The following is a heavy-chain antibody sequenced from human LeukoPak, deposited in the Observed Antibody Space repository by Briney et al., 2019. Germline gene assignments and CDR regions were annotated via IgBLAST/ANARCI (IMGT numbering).Heavy chain of an antibody. CDR2: MNSKNGDI. D-gene: IGHD3-10*01. Sequence: ASVKVSCKASGYTFTDYYMHWVRQASGQGLEWMGWMNSKNGDINYVQKFQGRVTMTRDTSISTAYLELSNLRSEDTAVYYCARVRWFGEGNYMDVWGTGTAVTVSS. CDR1: GYTFTDYY. V-gene: IGHV1-2*02. J-gene: IGHJ6*03. CDR3: ARVRWFGEGNYMDV.